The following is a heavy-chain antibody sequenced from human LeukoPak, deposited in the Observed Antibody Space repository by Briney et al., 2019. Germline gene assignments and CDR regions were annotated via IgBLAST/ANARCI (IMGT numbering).Heavy chain of an antibody. CDR2: INHSGST. D-gene: IGHD3-22*01. Sequence: SETLSLTCAVYGGSFSGYYWSWIRRPPGKGLEWIGEINHSGSTNYNPSLKSRVTISVDTSKNQFSLKLSSVTAADTAVYYCARTGSYYYDSSGLRFDYWGQGTLVTVSS. CDR3: ARTGSYYYDSSGLRFDY. J-gene: IGHJ4*02. V-gene: IGHV4-34*01. CDR1: GGSFSGYY.